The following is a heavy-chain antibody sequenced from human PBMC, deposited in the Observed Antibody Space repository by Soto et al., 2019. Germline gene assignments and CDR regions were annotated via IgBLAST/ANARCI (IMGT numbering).Heavy chain of an antibody. D-gene: IGHD2-8*02. CDR2: IYTGGST. CDR1: GLTVSSNY. V-gene: IGHV3-53*01. Sequence: GGSLRLSCAASGLTVSSNYMSWVRQAPGMGLEWVSVIYTGGSTYHADSVKGRFTISRDNSKNTLYLQMNSLRDADTAVYYCARDGSTGWRTYGMDVWGQGTTVTVSS. CDR3: ARDGSTGWRTYGMDV. J-gene: IGHJ6*02.